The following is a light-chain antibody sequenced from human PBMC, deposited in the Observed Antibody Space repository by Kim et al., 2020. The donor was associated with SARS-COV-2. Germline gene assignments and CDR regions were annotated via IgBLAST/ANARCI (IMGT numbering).Light chain of an antibody. Sequence: SVSPRERATLSCRASQSVSTNLVWYQQRPGQAPRLLIYDASTRATGIPARFSGSGSGTEFTLTISSLQSEDFAVYYCQQYNNFRTFGQGTKVDIK. CDR2: DAS. CDR3: QQYNNFRT. V-gene: IGKV3-15*01. CDR1: QSVSTN. J-gene: IGKJ1*01.